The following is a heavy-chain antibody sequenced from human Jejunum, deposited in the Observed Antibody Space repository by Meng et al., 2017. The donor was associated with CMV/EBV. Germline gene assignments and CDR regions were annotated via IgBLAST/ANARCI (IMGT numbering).Heavy chain of an antibody. CDR2: IGTTSGNYT. Sequence: QVQLVESGGGLVKPVGALYLSCAASGFSFSDYYIHWIRQAPGKGLEWISYIGTTSGNYTKYIDSVTGRFTISRDNAKNSVYLQMNMLRAEDTAVYYCAREGGLKRFDSWGQGTLVTVSS. CDR1: GFSFSDYY. J-gene: IGHJ4*02. V-gene: IGHV3-11*06. CDR3: AREGGLKRFDS. D-gene: IGHD3-16*01.